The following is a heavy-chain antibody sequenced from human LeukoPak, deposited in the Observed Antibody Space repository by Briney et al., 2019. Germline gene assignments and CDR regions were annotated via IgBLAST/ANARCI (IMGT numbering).Heavy chain of an antibody. CDR2: ITGSGDST. CDR3: AKDHHTTDPTSDPFDY. J-gene: IGHJ4*02. CDR1: GFTFSSYA. D-gene: IGHD1-14*01. V-gene: IGHV3-23*01. Sequence: GGSLRLSCAASGFTFSSYAMSWVRQAPGKGLEWVSGITGSGDSTYYADSVKGRFSISRDNPKNTLYLQMNSLRVEDTAIYYCAKDHHTTDPTSDPFDYWGQGTLVTVSS.